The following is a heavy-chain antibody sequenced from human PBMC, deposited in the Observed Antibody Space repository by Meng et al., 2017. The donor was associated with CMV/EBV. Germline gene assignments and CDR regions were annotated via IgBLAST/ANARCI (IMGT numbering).Heavy chain of an antibody. CDR3: ARGPISPRYCSSTSCRYWFDP. Sequence: ASVKVSCKASGYTFTSYGISWVRQAPGQGLEWMGWISAYNGNTNYAQKLQGRVTMTTDTSTSTAYMELRSLRSDDTAVYYCARGPISPRYCSSTSCRYWFDPWGQGTRVTVSS. J-gene: IGHJ5*02. V-gene: IGHV1-18*01. CDR2: ISAYNGNT. CDR1: GYTFTSYG. D-gene: IGHD2-2*01.